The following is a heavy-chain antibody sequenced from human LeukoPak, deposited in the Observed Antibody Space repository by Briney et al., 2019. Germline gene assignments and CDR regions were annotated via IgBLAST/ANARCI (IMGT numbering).Heavy chain of an antibody. CDR2: MNPNSGNT. CDR1: GYTFTSYD. V-gene: IGHV1-8*01. CDR3: ASFDIAVAGTLDY. D-gene: IGHD6-19*01. J-gene: IGHJ4*02. Sequence: SVKVSCKASGYTFTSYDINWVRQATGQGLEWMGWMNPNSGNTGYAQKFQGRVTMTRNTSISTAYMELSSLRSEDTAVYYCASFDIAVAGTLDYWGQGTLVTVSS.